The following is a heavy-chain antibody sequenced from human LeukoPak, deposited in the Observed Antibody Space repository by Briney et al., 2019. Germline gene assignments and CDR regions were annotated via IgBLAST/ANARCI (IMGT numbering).Heavy chain of an antibody. CDR1: GFTFSSYA. CDR3: AKAQSGYSDLEY. J-gene: IGHJ4*02. D-gene: IGHD4-17*01. Sequence: GGSLRLSCAASGFTFSSYAMSWVRQAPGKGLEWVSVISGSGGTTYYADSVKGRFTISRDNSKNTLYMQMNSLRAEDTAVYYCAKAQSGYSDLEYWGQGTLVTASS. V-gene: IGHV3-23*01. CDR2: ISGSGGTT.